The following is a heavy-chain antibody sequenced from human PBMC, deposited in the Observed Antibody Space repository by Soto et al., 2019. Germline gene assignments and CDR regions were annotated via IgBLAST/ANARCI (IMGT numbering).Heavy chain of an antibody. CDR2: ISYSGST. CDR3: ARRAANPLTFDY. CDR1: GGSISSYY. J-gene: IGHJ4*02. Sequence: SETLSLTCTVSGGSISSYYWSWIRQPPGKGLEWIGYISYSGSTNYNPSLKSRVTISVDTSKNQFSLKLSSVTAADTAVYYCARRAANPLTFDYWGQGTQVTVSS. V-gene: IGHV4-59*01. D-gene: IGHD6-25*01.